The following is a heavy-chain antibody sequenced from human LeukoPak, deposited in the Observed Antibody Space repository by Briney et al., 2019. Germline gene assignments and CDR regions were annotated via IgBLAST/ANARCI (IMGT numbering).Heavy chain of an antibody. Sequence: GGSLRLSCAASGFIFSNYYMNWVRQAPGKGLEWVANIKQDGSEKYYVDSVKGRFTISRDNAKNSLYLQMNSLRAEVTAVYYCATRYFDLWGRGILVTVSS. CDR2: IKQDGSEK. V-gene: IGHV3-7*01. J-gene: IGHJ2*01. CDR3: ATRYFDL. CDR1: GFIFSNYY.